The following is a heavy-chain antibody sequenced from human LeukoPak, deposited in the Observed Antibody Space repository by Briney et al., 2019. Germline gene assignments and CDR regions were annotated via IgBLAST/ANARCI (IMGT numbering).Heavy chain of an antibody. CDR3: ARSKHDRGLDY. D-gene: IGHD1-1*01. V-gene: IGHV1-2*02. Sequence: GASLKVSCEASGYTFTGYYLHWVRQAPRQGLEWMAWINPNSGDTVYAQQFQGRVTMTRDTSISTASLELSSLRSDYTAIYFCARSKHDRGLDYWGQGTLLTVSS. CDR1: GYTFTGYY. J-gene: IGHJ4*02. CDR2: INPNSGDT.